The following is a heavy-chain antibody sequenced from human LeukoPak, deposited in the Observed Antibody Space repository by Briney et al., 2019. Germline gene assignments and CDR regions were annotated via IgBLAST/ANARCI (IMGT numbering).Heavy chain of an antibody. D-gene: IGHD1-26*01. CDR2: IYPGDSDT. J-gene: IGHJ3*02. CDR3: ARQLVGATLRSAFDI. V-gene: IGHV5-51*01. CDR1: RYSFTSYW. Sequence: GESLKISCKGSRYSFTSYWIGWVRQMPGKGLEWMGIIYPGDSDTRYSPSFQGQVTISADKSINTAYLQWSSLKASDTAMYYCARQLVGATLRSAFDIWGQGTMVTVSS.